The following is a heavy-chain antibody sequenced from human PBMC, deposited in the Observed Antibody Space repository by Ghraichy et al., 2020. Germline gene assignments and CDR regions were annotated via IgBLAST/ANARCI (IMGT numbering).Heavy chain of an antibody. CDR2: IKGDGSST. CDR1: GFTLSNYW. D-gene: IGHD2-15*01. J-gene: IGHJ4*02. V-gene: IGHV3-74*01. Sequence: GGSLRLSCAASGFTLSNYWMHWVRQAPGKGLMWVSGIKGDGSSTIYADSVKGRFTISRDNAKNTLYLQMNSLRAEDTAVYYCVRAYCSAGRCFFVTGGSPFDYWGQGTLVTVSS. CDR3: VRAYCSAGRCFFVTGGSPFDY.